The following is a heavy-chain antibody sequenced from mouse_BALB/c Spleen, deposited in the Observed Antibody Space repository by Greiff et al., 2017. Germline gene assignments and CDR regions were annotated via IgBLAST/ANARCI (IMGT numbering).Heavy chain of an antibody. CDR3: ARERNWGLFDY. CDR1: GFSLTSYG. Sequence: VQRVESGPGLVAPPQSLSITCTVSGFSLTSYGVHWVRQPPGKGLEWLGVIWAGGSTNYNSALMSRLSISKDNSKSQVFLKMNSLQTDDTAMYYCARERNWGLFDYWGQGTTLAVSS. D-gene: IGHD4-1*01. V-gene: IGHV2-9*02. CDR2: IWAGGST. J-gene: IGHJ2*01.